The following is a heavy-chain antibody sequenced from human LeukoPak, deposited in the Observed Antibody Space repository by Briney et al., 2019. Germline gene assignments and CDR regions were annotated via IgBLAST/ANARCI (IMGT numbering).Heavy chain of an antibody. J-gene: IGHJ3*02. Sequence: GASVKVSCKASGGTFSSYAVSWVRQAPGQGLEWMGWISAYNGNTNYAQKLQGRVTMTTDTSTSTAYMELRSLRSDDTAVYYCARGDTIVGATYDAFDIWGQGTMVTVSS. CDR1: GGTFSSYA. V-gene: IGHV1-18*01. D-gene: IGHD1-26*01. CDR2: ISAYNGNT. CDR3: ARGDTIVGATYDAFDI.